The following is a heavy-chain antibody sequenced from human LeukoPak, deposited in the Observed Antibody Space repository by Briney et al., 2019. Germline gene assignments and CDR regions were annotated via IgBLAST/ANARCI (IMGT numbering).Heavy chain of an antibody. CDR2: IYHSGSA. Sequence: PSGTLSLTYAVSGGSIINSNWWSWVRQPPGKGLEWIGEIYHSGSANCNPSLKSRVTISIDKSKNQFSLKLSPVTAADTAVYYCARGTMMVGPWGQGTQVPVSS. CDR3: ARGTMMVGP. CDR1: GGSIINSNW. V-gene: IGHV4-4*02. D-gene: IGHD3-22*01. J-gene: IGHJ5*02.